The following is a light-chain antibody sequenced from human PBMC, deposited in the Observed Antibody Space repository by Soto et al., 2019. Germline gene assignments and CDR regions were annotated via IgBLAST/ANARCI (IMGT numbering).Light chain of an antibody. CDR3: SSSTRSSTLGGV. CDR1: SSDVGGYNY. V-gene: IGLV2-14*01. CDR2: DVS. J-gene: IGLJ1*01. Sequence: QSALTQPASVSGSPGQSITISCTGTSSDVGGYNYVSWYQQHPGKAPKLMIYDVSNRPSGVSNRFSGSKSGNTASLTISGLQADDEADYYCSSSTRSSTLGGVFGTGTKLTVL.